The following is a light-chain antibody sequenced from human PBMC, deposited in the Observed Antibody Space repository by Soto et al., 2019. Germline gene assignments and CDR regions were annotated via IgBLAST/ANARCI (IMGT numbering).Light chain of an antibody. CDR2: RNN. Sequence: QSVLTQPPSASGTPGQRVTISCSGSSSNIGSNYVYWYQQLPGTAPKLLIYRNNRRPSGVPDRFSGSKSGTSASLAISGLRSEDEADYYCAAWDDSLSALVFGGGTKVTVL. V-gene: IGLV1-47*01. J-gene: IGLJ2*01. CDR3: AAWDDSLSALV. CDR1: SSNIGSNY.